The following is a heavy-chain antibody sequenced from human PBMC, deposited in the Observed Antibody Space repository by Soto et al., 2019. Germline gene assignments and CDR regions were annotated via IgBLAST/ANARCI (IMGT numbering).Heavy chain of an antibody. D-gene: IGHD2-8*01. CDR3: VMGYYFDY. J-gene: IGHJ4*02. CDR2: ISTSSTTI. CDR1: GLTFSSDS. Sequence: EVQLVESGGGLVQPGGSLRLSCAASGLTFSSDSMNWVRQAPGKALECVSDISTSSTTIHYADSVKGRFTISRDNANNSLYLQMNSLRAEDTAVYYCVMGYYFDYWGQGTLVTVSS. V-gene: IGHV3-48*01.